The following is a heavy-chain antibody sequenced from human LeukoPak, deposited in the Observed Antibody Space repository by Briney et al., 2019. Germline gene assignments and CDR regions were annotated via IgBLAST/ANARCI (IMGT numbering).Heavy chain of an antibody. CDR1: GGSISSGGYS. Sequence: PSQTLSITCAVSGGSISSGGYSWSWIRQPPGKGLEWIGYIYHSGSTYYNPSLKSRVTISVDRSKNQFSLKLSSVTAADTAVYYCAREGGYGDFSFDYWGQGTLVTVSS. J-gene: IGHJ4*02. CDR3: AREGGYGDFSFDY. V-gene: IGHV4-30-2*01. CDR2: IYHSGST. D-gene: IGHD4-17*01.